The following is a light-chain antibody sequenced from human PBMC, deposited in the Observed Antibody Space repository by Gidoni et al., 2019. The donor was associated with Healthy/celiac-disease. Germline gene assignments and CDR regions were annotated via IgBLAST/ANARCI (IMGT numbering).Light chain of an antibody. V-gene: IGKV1-39*01. J-gene: IGKJ5*01. Sequence: DIQMTQSPSSLSASVGDRVTITCRASQSIRRYLNWYQQKPGKAPKLLIYAASSLQSGVPSRCSGSRSGTDFTLTISSLQPEDFATYYCQQSYSTPGITFXXXTRLEIK. CDR3: QQSYSTPGIT. CDR2: AAS. CDR1: QSIRRY.